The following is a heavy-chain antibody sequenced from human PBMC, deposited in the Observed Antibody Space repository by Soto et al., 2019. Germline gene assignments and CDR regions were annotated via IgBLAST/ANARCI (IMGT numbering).Heavy chain of an antibody. Sequence: EVQLVESGGGLVQPGGSLRLSCAASGFTFSSYSMNWVRQAPGKGLEWVSYISSSSSTIYYADSVKGRFTISRDNAKNSMYLQMNSLRAEDTAVYYCARDSAMATEPFDCWGQGTLVTVSS. V-gene: IGHV3-48*01. CDR2: ISSSSSTI. CDR3: ARDSAMATEPFDC. CDR1: GFTFSSYS. J-gene: IGHJ4*02. D-gene: IGHD5-18*01.